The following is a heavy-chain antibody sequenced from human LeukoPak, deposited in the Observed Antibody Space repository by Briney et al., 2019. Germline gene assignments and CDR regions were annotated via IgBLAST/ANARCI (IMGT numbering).Heavy chain of an antibody. D-gene: IGHD4-17*01. CDR2: IIPIFGTA. CDR3: ARSTTVTTYIFDY. J-gene: IGHJ4*02. V-gene: IGHV1-69*05. Sequence: SVKVSCKASGGTFSSYAISWVRQAPGQGLEWMGGIIPIFGTANYAQKFQGRVTITTDESTSTAYMELSSLRSEDTAVYHCARSTTVTTYIFDYWGQGTLVTVSS. CDR1: GGTFSSYA.